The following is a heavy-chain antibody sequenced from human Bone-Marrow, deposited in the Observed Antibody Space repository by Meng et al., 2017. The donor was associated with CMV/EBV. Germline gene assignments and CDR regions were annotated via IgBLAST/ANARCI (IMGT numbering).Heavy chain of an antibody. D-gene: IGHD3-10*01. V-gene: IGHV4-39*01. J-gene: IGHJ4*02. Sequence: SETLSLTCTVSGCSISSSSYNWGGIRQPPGKGLEWIGSIYYSGSTYYNPALKSRVTISGDTSKNQFSLKLSSVTAADTAVYYCALQSYDYWGQGTLVTVSS. CDR2: IYYSGST. CDR1: GCSISSSSYN. CDR3: ALQSYDY.